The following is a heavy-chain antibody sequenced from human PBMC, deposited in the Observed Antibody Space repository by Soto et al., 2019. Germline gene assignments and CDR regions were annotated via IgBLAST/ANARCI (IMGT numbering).Heavy chain of an antibody. CDR3: ARDPGDSSSWGYFDY. CDR1: GFTFSSYS. D-gene: IGHD6-13*01. Sequence: EVQLVESGGGLVKPGGSLRLSCAASGFTFSSYSMNWVRQAPGKGLEWVSSISSSSSYIYYADSVKGRFTISRDNAKNSLYLQMNSLRGEDTAVYYCARDPGDSSSWGYFDYWGQGTLVTVSS. V-gene: IGHV3-21*01. CDR2: ISSSSSYI. J-gene: IGHJ4*02.